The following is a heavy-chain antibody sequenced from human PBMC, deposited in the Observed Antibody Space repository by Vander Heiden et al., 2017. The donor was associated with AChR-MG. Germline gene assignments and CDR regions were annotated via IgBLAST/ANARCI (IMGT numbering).Heavy chain of an antibody. J-gene: IGHJ3*02. CDR1: GITFRSYA. CDR2: ISGGDGST. D-gene: IGHD5-18*01. CDR3: AKAWRYTYGGGYTFDI. V-gene: IGHV3-23*01. Sequence: EVQLLESGGGLVQPGGSLRLSCAASGITFRSYAMSGVRQAPGKGLEWVSGISGGDGSTYSADSVKGRFTISRDNSKNTLYLQMNRLGAGDTAVYYCAKAWRYTYGGGYTFDIWGQGTMVTVSS.